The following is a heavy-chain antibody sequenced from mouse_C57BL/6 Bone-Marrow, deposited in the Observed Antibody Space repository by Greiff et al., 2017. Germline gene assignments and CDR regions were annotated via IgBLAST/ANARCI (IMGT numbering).Heavy chain of an antibody. V-gene: IGHV1-69*01. CDR2: IDPSDSYT. J-gene: IGHJ1*03. Sequence: QVQLQQSGTELVMPGASVKLSCKASGYTFTSYWMHWVKQRPGQGLEWIGEIDPSDSYTNYNQKFKGKSTLTVDKSSSTAYMQLSSLTSEDSAVYYCARDPPYYYGSSYGYFDVWGTGTTVTVSS. CDR3: ARDPPYYYGSSYGYFDV. D-gene: IGHD1-1*01. CDR1: GYTFTSYW.